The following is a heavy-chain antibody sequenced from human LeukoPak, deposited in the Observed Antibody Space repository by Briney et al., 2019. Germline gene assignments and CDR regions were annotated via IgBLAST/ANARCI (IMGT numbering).Heavy chain of an antibody. J-gene: IGHJ4*02. CDR1: GFTFSSCV. CDR3: ARDDNWNEDGFDY. V-gene: IGHV3-23*01. CDR2: ITGSSDST. D-gene: IGHD1-20*01. Sequence: PGGSLRLSCAASGFTFSSCVMGWVRQAPGKGLEWVSVITGSSDSTYYTDSVKGRFTISRDNSMNTLYLQMNSLRVEDTAGYYCARDDNWNEDGFDYWGQGTLVTVSS.